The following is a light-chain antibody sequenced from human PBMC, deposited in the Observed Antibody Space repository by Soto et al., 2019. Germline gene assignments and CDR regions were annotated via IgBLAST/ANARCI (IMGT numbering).Light chain of an antibody. CDR3: SSYTSPTPPLV. J-gene: IGLJ2*01. V-gene: IGLV2-14*01. CDR1: SSDVGDYNY. CDR2: EVT. Sequence: QSALAQPASVSGSPGQSITISCTGTSSDVGDYNYVSWYQQHPGKAPKLIIYEVTNRPSGVSNRFSGSKSGNTASLTISGLQAGVVAGYYCSSYTSPTPPLVFGGGTKVTVL.